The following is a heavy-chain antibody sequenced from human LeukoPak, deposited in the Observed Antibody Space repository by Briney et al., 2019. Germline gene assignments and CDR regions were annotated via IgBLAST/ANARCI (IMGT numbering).Heavy chain of an antibody. Sequence: GASVKVSCKASGYTFTGYYMHWVRQAPGQGLEWMGWINPNSGGTNYAQKFQGRVTMTRDTSISTAYMELSRLRSDDTAVYYCARLGSSSWYLFDHWGQGTLVTVSS. V-gene: IGHV1-2*02. CDR1: GYTFTGYY. D-gene: IGHD6-13*01. CDR2: INPNSGGT. CDR3: ARLGSSSWYLFDH. J-gene: IGHJ4*02.